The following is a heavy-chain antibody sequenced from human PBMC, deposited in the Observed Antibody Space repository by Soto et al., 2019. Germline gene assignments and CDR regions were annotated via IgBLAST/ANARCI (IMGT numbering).Heavy chain of an antibody. J-gene: IGHJ4*02. CDR2: INHSGST. CDR3: ARGKKYYDFWSGYYYFDY. D-gene: IGHD3-3*01. CDR1: GGSFSGYY. Sequence: PSATLSLTCAVYGGSFSGYYWSWIRQPPGKGLEWIGEINHSGSTNYNPSLKSRVTISVDTSKNQFSLKLSSVTAADTAVYYCARGKKYYDFWSGYYYFDYWGQGTLVTVSS. V-gene: IGHV4-34*01.